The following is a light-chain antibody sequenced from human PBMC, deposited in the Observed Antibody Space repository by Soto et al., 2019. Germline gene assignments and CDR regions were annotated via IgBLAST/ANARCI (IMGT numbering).Light chain of an antibody. V-gene: IGKV3-11*01. CDR1: QSVSSY. Sequence: EIVLTQSPATLSVSPGERATLSCRASQSVSSYLAWYQQKPGQAPRLLIYDASNRATGIPARFSGSGSGTDLTLTISSLETEDFAVYYCQQRSNWPPITFGQGTRLEIK. CDR2: DAS. J-gene: IGKJ5*01. CDR3: QQRSNWPPIT.